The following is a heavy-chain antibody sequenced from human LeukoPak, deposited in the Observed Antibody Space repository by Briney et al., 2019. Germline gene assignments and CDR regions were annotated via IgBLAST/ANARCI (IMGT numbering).Heavy chain of an antibody. CDR1: GFTVSSNY. CDR2: IYSAGNT. V-gene: IGHV3-53*01. CDR3: ARGRYEFSAGMDV. J-gene: IGHJ6*02. Sequence: PGGSLRLSCAVSGFTVSSNYMSWVRQVPGKGLEWVSVIYSAGNTNHADSVRGRFTISRDNSKNTLNLQMNSLRVEDTAVYYCARGRYEFSAGMDVWGQGPTVTVSS. D-gene: IGHD5-12*01.